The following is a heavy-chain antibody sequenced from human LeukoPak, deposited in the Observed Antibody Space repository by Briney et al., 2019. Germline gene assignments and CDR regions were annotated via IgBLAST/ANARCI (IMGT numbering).Heavy chain of an antibody. V-gene: IGHV3-30*04. CDR2: ISYDGTNK. CDR3: ARDMYYYDSSGYYHNPFDY. D-gene: IGHD3-22*01. J-gene: IGHJ4*02. Sequence: PGGSLRLSCAASGFTFSNYAMHWVRQAPGKGLEWVAVISYDGTNKYYADSVKGRFTISRDNSKNTLYLQMNSLRAEDTAVYYCARDMYYYDSSGYYHNPFDYWGQGTLVTVSS. CDR1: GFTFSNYA.